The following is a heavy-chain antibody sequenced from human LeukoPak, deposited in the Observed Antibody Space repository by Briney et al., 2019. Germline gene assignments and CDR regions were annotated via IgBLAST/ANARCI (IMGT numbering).Heavy chain of an antibody. D-gene: IGHD3-10*01. J-gene: IGHJ4*02. CDR3: ARDPGSGSYFSHYFDY. Sequence: GRSLRLSCAASGFTFSSYAMHWVRQAPGKGLEWVAVISYDGSNKYYADSVKGRFTISRDNSKNTLYLQMNSLRAEDTAVYYCARDPGSGSYFSHYFDYWGQGTLVTVSS. V-gene: IGHV3-30*04. CDR1: GFTFSSYA. CDR2: ISYDGSNK.